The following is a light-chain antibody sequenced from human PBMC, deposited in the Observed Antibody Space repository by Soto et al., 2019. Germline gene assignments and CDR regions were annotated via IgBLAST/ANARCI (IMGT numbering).Light chain of an antibody. V-gene: IGKV4-1*01. CDR1: QSVLNRSTNRNY. Sequence: DIVMTQSPDSLAVSLGERATINCKSSQSVLNRSTNRNYLAWYQQKPGQPPKLLIYWASTRESGVPDRFSGSGSGTDFTLTISSLQAEDVAVYYCQQYYSTPRTFGQGTKVDIK. J-gene: IGKJ1*01. CDR3: QQYYSTPRT. CDR2: WAS.